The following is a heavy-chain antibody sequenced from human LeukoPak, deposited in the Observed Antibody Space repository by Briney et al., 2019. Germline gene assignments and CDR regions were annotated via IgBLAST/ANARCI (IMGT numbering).Heavy chain of an antibody. CDR2: IYDSGRI. CDR1: GFTFNTYA. CDR3: ARAPYDILTGSYFDF. J-gene: IGHJ4*02. Sequence: GGSLRLSCSASGFTFNTYAMHWIRQAPGKGLEWVSVIYDSGRIYYSDSVKGRFTISRDNSKNMLYLQMNSLRVEDTALYCARAPYDILTGSYFDFWGQGTLVTVSS. V-gene: IGHV3-53*01. D-gene: IGHD3-9*01.